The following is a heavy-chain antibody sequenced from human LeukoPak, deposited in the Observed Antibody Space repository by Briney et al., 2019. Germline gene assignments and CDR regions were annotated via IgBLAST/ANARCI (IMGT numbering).Heavy chain of an antibody. CDR2: IHYSGST. J-gene: IGHJ3*02. CDR3: ARSGSYPDHDAFDI. D-gene: IGHD1-14*01. CDR1: GGSISSSSYY. V-gene: IGHV4-39*01. Sequence: SETLSLTCTVSGGSISSSSYYWGWIRQPPGKGLEWIGSIHYSGSTYYNPSLKSRVTISVDTSKNQFSLKLSSVTAADTAVYYCARSGSYPDHDAFDIWGQGTMVTVSS.